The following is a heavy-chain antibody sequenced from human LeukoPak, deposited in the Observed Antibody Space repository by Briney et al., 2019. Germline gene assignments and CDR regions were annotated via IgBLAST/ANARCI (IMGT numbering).Heavy chain of an antibody. CDR1: GGSINSYY. V-gene: IGHV4-59*01. D-gene: IGHD6-13*01. CDR2: IYYSGST. J-gene: IGHJ2*01. CDR3: AGHSSSWPYWYFDL. Sequence: SETLSLTCSVSGGSINSYYWSWIRQPPGKGLEWLGYIYYSGSTNYKPSLKSRVTISVDTSKNQFSLKLSSVTAADTAVYYCAGHSSSWPYWYFDLWGRGTLVSVSS.